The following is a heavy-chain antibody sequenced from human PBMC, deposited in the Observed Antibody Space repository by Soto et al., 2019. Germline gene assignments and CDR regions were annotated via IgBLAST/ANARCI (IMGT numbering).Heavy chain of an antibody. CDR2: ISATGGST. CDR3: AKHDYDSSGYGHGDFDY. Sequence: GWSLRLSCASSVFTFISYAMSWVRQAPGKGLEWVSAISATGGSTYYADSVKGRFTISRDNSKSTLYLQMNSLRAEDTAVYYCAKHDYDSSGYGHGDFDYWGRGTLVTVSS. CDR1: VFTFISYA. J-gene: IGHJ4*02. V-gene: IGHV3-23*01. D-gene: IGHD3-22*01.